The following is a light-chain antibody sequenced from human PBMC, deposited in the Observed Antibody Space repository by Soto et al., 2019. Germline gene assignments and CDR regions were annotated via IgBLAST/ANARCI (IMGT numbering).Light chain of an antibody. Sequence: EIQMTQSPSTLSASVGDRVTITCRASQSISTWVAWYQQRPGKAPKVLIYDASNLQSGVPSRFSGSGSGTEFTLTISSLQPDDFATYFCQQYNEYLYTFGQGTQLEI. CDR2: DAS. J-gene: IGKJ2*01. V-gene: IGKV1-5*01. CDR1: QSISTW. CDR3: QQYNEYLYT.